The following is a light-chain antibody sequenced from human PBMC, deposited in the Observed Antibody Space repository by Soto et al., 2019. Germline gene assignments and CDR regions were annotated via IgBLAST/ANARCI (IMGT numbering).Light chain of an antibody. J-gene: IGKJ4*01. Sequence: DLQMTQSPSSVSASVGDRVTITCRASQGISRWLAWYQQKPGKAPELLVYAASNLQSGVPSRFSGSGSGTDFTLTISSLQPEDFATYYCQQANSFPLTFGGGTKVDIK. V-gene: IGKV1D-12*01. CDR1: QGISRW. CDR2: AAS. CDR3: QQANSFPLT.